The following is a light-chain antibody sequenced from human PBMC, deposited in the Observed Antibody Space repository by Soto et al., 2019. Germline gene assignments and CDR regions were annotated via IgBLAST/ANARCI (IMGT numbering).Light chain of an antibody. J-gene: IGKJ4*01. CDR3: QQYNNWPLT. CDR2: GAS. Sequence: EIGMTQSPATLSVSPGERATLSCRASQSVSSNLAWYQQKPDQAPRLLIYGASTRATGIPARFSGSGSGTEFTLTISSLQSEDFAVYYCQQYNNWPLTFGGGTKVDIK. CDR1: QSVSSN. V-gene: IGKV3-15*01.